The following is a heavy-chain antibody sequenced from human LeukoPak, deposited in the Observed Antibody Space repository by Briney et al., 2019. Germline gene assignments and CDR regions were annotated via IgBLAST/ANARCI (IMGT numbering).Heavy chain of an antibody. D-gene: IGHD3-22*01. CDR2: IKQDASDK. CDR1: GFTFSSHW. Sequence: GGSLRLSCAASGFTFSSHWMSWVRQAPGKGLEWVAYIKQDASDKYYVDSMKGRFTIPRDNAKNSLYLQMNSLRAEDTAVYYCASTYDSRTYDYWGQGTLVTVSS. CDR3: ASTYDSRTYDY. V-gene: IGHV3-7*01. J-gene: IGHJ4*02.